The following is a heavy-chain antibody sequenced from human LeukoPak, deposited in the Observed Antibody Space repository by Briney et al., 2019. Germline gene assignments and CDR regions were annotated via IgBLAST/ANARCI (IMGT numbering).Heavy chain of an antibody. CDR3: ARARELYYFDY. CDR1: GFTLSSYA. CDR2: ISYDGSNK. Sequence: GGSLRLSCAASGFTLSSYAMHWVRQAPGKGLEWVAVISYDGSNKYYADSVKGRFTISRDNSKNTLYLQMNSLRAEDAAVYYCARARELYYFDYWGQGTLVTVSS. J-gene: IGHJ4*02. V-gene: IGHV3-30-3*01. D-gene: IGHD1-26*01.